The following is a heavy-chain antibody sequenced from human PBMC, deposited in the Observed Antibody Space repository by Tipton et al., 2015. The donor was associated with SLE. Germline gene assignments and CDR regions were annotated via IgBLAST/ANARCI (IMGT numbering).Heavy chain of an antibody. V-gene: IGHV1-2*06. Sequence: QSGPEVKKPGASVKVYCKPSGYTFTGYYVHWVRQAPGQGLEWMGRINPNSGDTKYAPKFQGRVTMTRDTSISTAYTALSSLGSDDTAMDYCARDLYDFWSGYTPSGAMDVWGKGTTVTVSS. CDR1: GYTFTGYY. CDR3: ARDLYDFWSGYTPSGAMDV. CDR2: INPNSGDT. D-gene: IGHD3-3*01. J-gene: IGHJ6*03.